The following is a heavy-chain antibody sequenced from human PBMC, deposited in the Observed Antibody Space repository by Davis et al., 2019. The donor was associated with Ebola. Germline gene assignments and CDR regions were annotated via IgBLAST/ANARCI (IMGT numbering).Heavy chain of an antibody. CDR1: GYTFTSYY. J-gene: IGHJ4*02. CDR3: ARDAVAGPFDY. D-gene: IGHD6-19*01. CDR2: INPSGGST. Sequence: AASVKVSCKASGYTFTSYYMHWVRQAPGQGLEWMGIINPSGGSTSYAQKFQGRVTMTRDTSTSTVYMELSSLRSDDTAVYYCARDAVAGPFDYWGQGTLVTVSS. V-gene: IGHV1-46*01.